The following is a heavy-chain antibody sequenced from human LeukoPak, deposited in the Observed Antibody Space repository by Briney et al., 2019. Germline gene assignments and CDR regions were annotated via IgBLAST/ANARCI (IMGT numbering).Heavy chain of an antibody. CDR2: IYYSGST. V-gene: IGHV4-59*12. CDR3: ARGWYYDSSGSKAFDI. J-gene: IGHJ3*02. CDR1: GGSTSSYY. Sequence: SETLPLTCTVSGGSTSSYYWSWIRQPPGKGLEWIGYIYYSGSTNYNPSLKSRVTISVDTSKNQFFLKLSSVTAADTAVYYCARGWYYDSSGSKAFDIWGQGTMVTVSS. D-gene: IGHD3-22*01.